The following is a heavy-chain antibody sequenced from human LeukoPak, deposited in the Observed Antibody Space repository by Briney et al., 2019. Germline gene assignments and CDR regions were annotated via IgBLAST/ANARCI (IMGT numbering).Heavy chain of an antibody. V-gene: IGHV4-59*01. D-gene: IGHD3-9*01. CDR3: ARDSFYDILTGDDI. CDR1: GGSISSYY. Sequence: SETLSLTCTVSGGSISSYYWSWIRQPPGKGLEWIGYIYYSGSTNYNPSLKSRVTISVDTSKNQFSLKLSSVTAADTAVYYCARDSFYDILTGDDIWGQGTMVTVSS. J-gene: IGHJ3*02. CDR2: IYYSGST.